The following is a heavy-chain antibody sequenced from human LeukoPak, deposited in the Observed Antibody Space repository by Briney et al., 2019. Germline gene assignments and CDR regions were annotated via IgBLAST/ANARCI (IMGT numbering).Heavy chain of an antibody. V-gene: IGHV4-30-4*08. CDR2: IYYSGST. Sequence: SETLSLTRTVSGGSISSGDYYWRWIRQPPGKGLEWIGYIYYSGSTYYNPSLKSRVTISVDTSKNQFSLKLSSVTAADTAVYYCARGGGGQYYFDYWGQGTLVTVSS. CDR1: GGSISSGDYY. J-gene: IGHJ4*02. D-gene: IGHD3-16*01. CDR3: ARGGGGQYYFDY.